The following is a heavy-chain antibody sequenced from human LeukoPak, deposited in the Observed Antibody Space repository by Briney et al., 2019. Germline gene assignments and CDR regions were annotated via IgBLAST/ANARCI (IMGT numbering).Heavy chain of an antibody. CDR3: ARAIDTSSVDFDY. D-gene: IGHD6-6*01. V-gene: IGHV4-39*07. CDR1: GGSISSGRNY. Sequence: SETLSLTCTVSGGSISSGRNYRGWIRQPPGKGLEWIGSIYYSGSTYFNPSLKTRVTILVDTSKNQFSLKVNSVTAADTAVYYCARAIDTSSVDFDYWGQGTLVTVSS. J-gene: IGHJ4*02. CDR2: IYYSGST.